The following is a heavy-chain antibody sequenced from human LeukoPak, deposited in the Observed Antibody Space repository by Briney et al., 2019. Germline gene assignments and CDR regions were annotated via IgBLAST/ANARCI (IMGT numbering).Heavy chain of an antibody. CDR2: IKQDGSEK. CDR1: GFTFSNYW. D-gene: IGHD5-24*01. V-gene: IGHV3-7*05. CDR3: ARASDPWLQLT. Sequence: GGSLGLSCAASGFTFSNYWMIWVRQAPGKGLEWVGNIKQDGSEKRYADSVRGRFSISRDNAQTSLYLQMNSLRAEDTAVYYCARASDPWLQLTWGQGTLVTVSS. J-gene: IGHJ5*02.